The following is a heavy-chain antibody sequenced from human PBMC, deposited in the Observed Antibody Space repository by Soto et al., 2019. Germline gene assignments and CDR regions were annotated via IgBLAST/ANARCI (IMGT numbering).Heavy chain of an antibody. CDR3: ARGRVGATTVGAFDI. Sequence: QVQLQESGPGLVKPSETLSLTCTVSGGSISSYYWSWIRQPPGKGLEWIGYIYYSGSTNYNPSLKSRVTISVDTSKNQFSLKLSSVTAADTAVYYCARGRVGATTVGAFDIWGQGTMVTVSS. CDR1: GGSISSYY. CDR2: IYYSGST. J-gene: IGHJ3*02. D-gene: IGHD1-26*01. V-gene: IGHV4-59*01.